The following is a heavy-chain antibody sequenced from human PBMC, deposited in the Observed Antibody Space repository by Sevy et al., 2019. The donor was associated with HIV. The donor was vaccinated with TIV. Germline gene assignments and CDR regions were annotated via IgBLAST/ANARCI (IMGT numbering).Heavy chain of an antibody. V-gene: IGHV3-NL1*01. D-gene: IGHD4-17*01. CDR1: GFTFSSFG. J-gene: IGHJ4*02. CDR2: IYGPNST. Sequence: GGSLRLSCAASGFTFSSFGMHWVRQAPGKGLEWVSVIYGPNSTHYADSVKGRFTISRDKSKNMLYLQMNSLRAEDTAMYYCARDTTVTSGVVYWSQGTLVTVSS. CDR3: ARDTTVTSGVVY.